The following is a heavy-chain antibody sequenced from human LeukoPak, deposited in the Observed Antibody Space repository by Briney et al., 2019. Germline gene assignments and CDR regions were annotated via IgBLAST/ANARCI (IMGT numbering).Heavy chain of an antibody. CDR1: GGSMSSGGYS. V-gene: IGHV4-30-2*01. D-gene: IGHD5-18*01. J-gene: IGHJ4*02. Sequence: TLSLTCAVSGGSMSSGGYSWSWIRQPPGKGLGWIGYIYHSGSTYYNPSRKSRVTISVDRSKNQFSLTLSSVTAADKAVYYRARARGDTAMVYYFDYWGQGTLATVSS. CDR3: ARARGDTAMVYYFDY. CDR2: IYHSGST.